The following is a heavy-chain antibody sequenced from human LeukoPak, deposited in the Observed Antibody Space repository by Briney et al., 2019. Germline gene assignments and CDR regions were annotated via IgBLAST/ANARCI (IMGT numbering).Heavy chain of an antibody. J-gene: IGHJ4*02. V-gene: IGHV4-39*01. D-gene: IGHD3-22*01. CDR3: ARRYYYDSGGYFDY. CDR1: SGSISSSSYY. CDR2: IYYSGST. Sequence: SETLSLTCTVSSGSISSSSYYWGWIRQPPGKGLEWIGSIYYSGSTYYNPSLKSRVTISVDTSKNQFSLKLSSVTAADTAVYYCARRYYYDSGGYFDYWGQGTLVTVSS.